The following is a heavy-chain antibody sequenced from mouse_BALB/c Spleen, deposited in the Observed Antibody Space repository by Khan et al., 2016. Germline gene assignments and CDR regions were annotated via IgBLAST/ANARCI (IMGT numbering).Heavy chain of an antibody. V-gene: IGHV3-8*02. Sequence: EVQLQESGPSLVKPSQTLSLTCSVTGDPITSGYWNWIRKIPGNKLEYMGYISYSGSTYYNPSLKSRISITRDTSTTQYYLQLKSVTTEDTDTYYCATYDGYLFDYWGQGTTLTVSS. CDR2: ISYSGST. CDR3: ATYDGYLFDY. D-gene: IGHD2-3*01. CDR1: GDPITSGY. J-gene: IGHJ2*01.